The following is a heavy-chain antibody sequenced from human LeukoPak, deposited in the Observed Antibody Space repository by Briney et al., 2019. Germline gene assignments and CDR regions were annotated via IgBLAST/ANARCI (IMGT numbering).Heavy chain of an antibody. D-gene: IGHD3-10*01. CDR3: ARGPDYYDSGLGFDP. CDR2: IIPILGIA. J-gene: IGHJ5*02. CDR1: XGTFXSXX. Sequence: VXXXXKAXXGTFXSXXISWVRXAPGQXLEXXXRIIPILGIANFAQKFQGRVTITADKSTSTAYMGLSSLRSEDTAVYYCARGPDYYDSGLGFDPWGQGTLVTVSS. V-gene: IGHV1-69*04.